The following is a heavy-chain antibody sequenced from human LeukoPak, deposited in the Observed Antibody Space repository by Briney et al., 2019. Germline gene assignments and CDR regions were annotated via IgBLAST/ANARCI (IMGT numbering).Heavy chain of an antibody. Sequence: PSETLSLTCSVSGGSLSSYYWSWIRQSAGKGLEWTGRIYPSGTTNYNPSLKSRVTVSLDTSKNHFSLNLSSVTAADTAMYYCAREEFCNGGGCSFDSWGQGALVTVSS. CDR1: GGSLSSYY. D-gene: IGHD2-15*01. CDR3: AREEFCNGGGCSFDS. CDR2: IYPSGTT. V-gene: IGHV4-4*07. J-gene: IGHJ4*02.